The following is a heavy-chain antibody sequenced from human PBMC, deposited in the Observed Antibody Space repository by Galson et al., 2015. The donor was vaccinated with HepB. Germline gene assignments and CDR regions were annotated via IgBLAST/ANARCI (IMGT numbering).Heavy chain of an antibody. V-gene: IGHV4-34*01. CDR3: ARLPLGNYCYYYGMDV. J-gene: IGHJ6*02. CDR1: GGSFSDYY. Sequence: SETLSLTCAVYGGSFSDYYWSWIRQPPGKGLEWIGEINHSGSTKYNPSLKSRVTISVDTSKNQFSLKRRSVTAADTAVYYWARLPLGNYCYYYGMDVWGQGTTVTVSS. CDR2: INHSGST.